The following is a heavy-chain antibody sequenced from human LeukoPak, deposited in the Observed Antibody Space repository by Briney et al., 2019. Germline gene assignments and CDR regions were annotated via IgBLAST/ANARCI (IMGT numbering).Heavy chain of an antibody. CDR1: GFTFSSYA. V-gene: IGHV3-30*04. J-gene: IGHJ6*03. D-gene: IGHD1-26*01. CDR3: ARVGATRFYYYYYMDV. Sequence: GGSLRLSCAASGFTFSSYAMHWVRQAPGKGLEWVAVISYDGSNKYYADSVKGRFTISRDNSKNTLYLQMNSLRAEDTAVYYCARVGATRFYYYYYMDVWGKGTTVTISS. CDR2: ISYDGSNK.